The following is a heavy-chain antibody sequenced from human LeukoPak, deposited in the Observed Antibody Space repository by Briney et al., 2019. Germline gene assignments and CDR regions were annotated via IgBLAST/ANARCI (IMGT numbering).Heavy chain of an antibody. V-gene: IGHV1-24*01. J-gene: IGHJ6*03. Sequence: ASVKVSCKVSGYTLTELFMHWVRQAPGKGLEWMGGLDPEDGETIYAQKFQGRVTMTTDTSTSTAYMELRSLRSDDTAVYYCARSGGYMDVWGKGTTVTISS. CDR2: LDPEDGET. CDR3: ARSGGYMDV. CDR1: GYTLTELF. D-gene: IGHD3-10*01.